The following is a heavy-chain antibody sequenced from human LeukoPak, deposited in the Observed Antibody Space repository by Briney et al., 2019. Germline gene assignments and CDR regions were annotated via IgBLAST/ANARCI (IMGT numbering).Heavy chain of an antibody. D-gene: IGHD3-10*01. CDR2: ISGSGGST. CDR3: AKDRQVDDGSEKFDY. Sequence: GGSLRLSCAASGFTFSSYAMSWVRQAPGKGLEWVSAISGSGGSTYYADSVKGRFTISRDNSKNTLYLQMNSLRAEDTAVYYCAKDRQVDDGSEKFDYWGQGTLVTVSS. V-gene: IGHV3-23*01. CDR1: GFTFSSYA. J-gene: IGHJ4*02.